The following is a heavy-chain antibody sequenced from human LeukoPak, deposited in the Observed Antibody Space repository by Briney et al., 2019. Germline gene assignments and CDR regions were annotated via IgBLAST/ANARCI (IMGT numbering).Heavy chain of an antibody. V-gene: IGHV5-51*01. Sequence: GESLQISCKGSGYSFTSYWIGWVRQMPGKGLEWMGIIYPGDSDTRYSPSFQGQVTISADKSITTAYLQWSSLKASDTAMYYCATQPRRERWLQSYFDYWGQGTLVTVSS. D-gene: IGHD5-24*01. CDR3: ATQPRRERWLQSYFDY. CDR1: GYSFTSYW. J-gene: IGHJ4*02. CDR2: IYPGDSDT.